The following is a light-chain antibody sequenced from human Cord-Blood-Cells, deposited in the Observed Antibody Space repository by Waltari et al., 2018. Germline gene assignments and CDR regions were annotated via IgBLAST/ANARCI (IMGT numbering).Light chain of an antibody. V-gene: IGKV1-39*01. CDR1: QSISSY. Sequence: DIQMTQSTSSLSASVGDRVTITCRASQSISSYLNWYQQKPVKAPQLLIYAASSLQSGFPSRFSGIGSGTDFTLTISSLQPEDFATYYCQQSYSTPPMYTFGQGTKLEIK. J-gene: IGKJ2*01. CDR2: AAS. CDR3: QQSYSTPPMYT.